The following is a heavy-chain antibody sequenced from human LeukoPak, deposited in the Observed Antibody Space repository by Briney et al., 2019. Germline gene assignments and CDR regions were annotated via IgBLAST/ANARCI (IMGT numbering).Heavy chain of an antibody. D-gene: IGHD2-15*01. CDR1: GFTFSDYY. CDR2: ISSSGSTI. Sequence: NPGGSLRLSCAASGFTFSDYYMSWIRQAPGKGLEWVSYISSSGSTIYYADSVKGRFTISRDNAKDSLYLQMNSLRAEDTAVYYCARAGIVVVAATHYGMDVWGQGTTVTVSS. CDR3: ARAGIVVVAATHYGMDV. J-gene: IGHJ6*02. V-gene: IGHV3-11*01.